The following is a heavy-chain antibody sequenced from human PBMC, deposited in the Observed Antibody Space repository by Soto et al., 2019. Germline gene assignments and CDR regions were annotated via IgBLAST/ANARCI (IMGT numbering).Heavy chain of an antibody. Sequence: QVQLQQWGAGLLKPSETLSLTCAVYGGSFSGYYWSWIRQPPGKGLEWIGEINHSGSTNYNPSLKSRVTISVDTSKNQFSLKLSSVTAADTAVYYCARLNLQWLVVWFDPWGQGTLVTVSS. D-gene: IGHD6-19*01. J-gene: IGHJ5*02. CDR1: GGSFSGYY. CDR2: INHSGST. CDR3: ARLNLQWLVVWFDP. V-gene: IGHV4-34*01.